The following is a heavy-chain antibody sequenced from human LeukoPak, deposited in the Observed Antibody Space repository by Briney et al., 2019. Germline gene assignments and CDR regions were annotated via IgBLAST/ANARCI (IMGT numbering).Heavy chain of an antibody. CDR3: ARATTTGDYFDY. D-gene: IGHD2-8*02. CDR1: GGSMRSYY. Sequence: SETLSLTCTVSGGSMRSYYWGWIRQPPGKGLEWIGYIYYTGSTNYNPSLKSRVTISVDTSKNHFSLKLSSVTAADTAVYYCARATTTGDYFDYWGQGTLVTVSS. CDR2: IYYTGST. V-gene: IGHV4-59*01. J-gene: IGHJ4*02.